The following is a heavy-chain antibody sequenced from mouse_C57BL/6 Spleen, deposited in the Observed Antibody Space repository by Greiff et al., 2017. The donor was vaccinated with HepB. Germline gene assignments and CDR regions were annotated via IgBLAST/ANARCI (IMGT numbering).Heavy chain of an antibody. CDR1: GYTFTSYW. D-gene: IGHD2-1*01. CDR3: ERGYGNYDWFAY. Sequence: QVQLQQPGAELVRPGSSVKLSCKASGYTFTSYWMHWVKQRPIQGLEWIGNIDPSDSETHYNQKFKDKATLTVDKSSSTAYMQLSSLTSEDSAVYYCERGYGNYDWFAYWGQGTLVTVSA. J-gene: IGHJ3*01. V-gene: IGHV1-52*01. CDR2: IDPSDSET.